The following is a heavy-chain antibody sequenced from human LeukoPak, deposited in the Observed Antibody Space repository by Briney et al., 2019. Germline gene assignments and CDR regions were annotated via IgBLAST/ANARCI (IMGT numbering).Heavy chain of an antibody. V-gene: IGHV3-11*05. CDR3: ARGDRIADQ. CDR2: ISSGSSDT. J-gene: IGHJ4*02. Sequence: GGSLRLSCAASGFXFTDYYISWIRQAPGKGLKWVSYISSGSSDTNYADSVKGRFTISRDNAKNSVYLQINSLRADDTAVYYCARGDRIADQWGQGTLVTVSS. CDR1: GFXFTDYY. D-gene: IGHD1-14*01.